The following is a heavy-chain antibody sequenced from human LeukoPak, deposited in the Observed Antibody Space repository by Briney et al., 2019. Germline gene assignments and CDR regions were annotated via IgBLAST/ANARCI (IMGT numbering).Heavy chain of an antibody. J-gene: IGHJ4*02. CDR2: INHSGST. D-gene: IGHD5/OR15-5a*01. CDR1: GGSFSGYY. CDR3: ARANRVSLYYFDY. V-gene: IGHV4-34*01. Sequence: SETLSLTCAVYGGSFSGYYWSWIRQPPGKGLEWIGEINHSGSTNYNPSLKSRVTISVDTSKNQFSLKLSSVTAADTAVYYCARANRVSLYYFDYWGQGTLVTVSS.